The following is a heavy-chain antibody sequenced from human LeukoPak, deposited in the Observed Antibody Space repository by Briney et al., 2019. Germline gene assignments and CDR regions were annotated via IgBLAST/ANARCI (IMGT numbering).Heavy chain of an antibody. Sequence: SETLSLTCTVSGYSISSSNSYWGWIRQPPGKGLEWIGSIYYTGNTYYNASLKSQVSISIDTSKNQFSLRLTSVTAADTAVYFCARQTGSGLFILPGGQGTLVTVSS. V-gene: IGHV4-39*01. CDR2: IYYTGNT. D-gene: IGHD3/OR15-3a*01. CDR3: ARQTGSGLFILP. CDR1: GYSISSSNSY. J-gene: IGHJ4*02.